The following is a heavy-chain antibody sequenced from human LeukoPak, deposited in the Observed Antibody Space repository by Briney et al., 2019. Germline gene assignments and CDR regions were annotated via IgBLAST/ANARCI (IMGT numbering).Heavy chain of an antibody. Sequence: SETLSLTCAVYGGSFSGYYWSWIRQSPGKGLEWIGEINHSGSTNYNPSLKSRVTISVDTSKNQFSLKLSSVTAADTAVYYCARGPNTAMAAFDYWGQGTLVTVSS. V-gene: IGHV4-34*01. J-gene: IGHJ4*02. CDR2: INHSGST. CDR3: ARGPNTAMAAFDY. D-gene: IGHD5-18*01. CDR1: GGSFSGYY.